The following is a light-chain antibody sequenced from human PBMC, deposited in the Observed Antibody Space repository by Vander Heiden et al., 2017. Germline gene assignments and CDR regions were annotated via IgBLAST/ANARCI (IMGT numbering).Light chain of an antibody. Sequence: QSALAQPPSASGSPGQSVAISCPGSSSDVGGYEYVSWYHQHPGKAPKLIIYEVTKRSSGCPDRCSGSKSGNTASLNVSGLQAEDEADYYCSSYAGNNNKVFGTGTKVTVL. CDR3: SSYAGNNNKV. J-gene: IGLJ1*01. V-gene: IGLV2-8*01. CDR1: SSDVGGYEY. CDR2: EVT.